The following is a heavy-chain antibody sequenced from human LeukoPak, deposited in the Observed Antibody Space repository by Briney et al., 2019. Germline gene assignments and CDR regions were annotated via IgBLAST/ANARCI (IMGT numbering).Heavy chain of an antibody. V-gene: IGHV3-48*03. Sequence: PGGSLRLSCAASGFTFSSYEMNWVRQAPGKGLGWVSYISSSGSTIYYADSVKGRFTISRDNAKNSLYLQMNSLRAEDTAVYYCARENSGSYGAFDIWGQGTMVTVSS. CDR2: ISSSGSTI. D-gene: IGHD1-26*01. CDR3: ARENSGSYGAFDI. CDR1: GFTFSSYE. J-gene: IGHJ3*02.